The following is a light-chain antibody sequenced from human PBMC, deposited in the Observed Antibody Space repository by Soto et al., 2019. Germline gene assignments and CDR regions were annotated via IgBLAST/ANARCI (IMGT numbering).Light chain of an antibody. J-gene: IGKJ2*01. CDR1: QSVSIN. CDR3: QQYNNWPPTYT. CDR2: GAS. V-gene: IGKV3-15*01. Sequence: EIVMTQSPATLSVSPGERATLSCRASQSVSINLAWYQQKPGQAPRLLIYGASTRATGIPARFSGSGSGTEFTLTISSLQSEDVAVYYCQQYNNWPPTYTFGQGTKLEIK.